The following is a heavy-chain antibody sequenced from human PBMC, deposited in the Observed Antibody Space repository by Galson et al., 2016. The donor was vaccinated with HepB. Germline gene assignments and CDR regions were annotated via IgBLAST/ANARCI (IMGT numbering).Heavy chain of an antibody. CDR1: GFTFSSYA. CDR2: ISYDGGNK. Sequence: SLRLSCAASGFTFSSYAMHWVRQAPGKGLEWVTLISYDGGNKYYADSVKGRFTISRDNSKNTVYLHMNSLSAEDTAAYYCAKDQAGYCNCDNCYLPYYFDDWGQGTLVTVSS. V-gene: IGHV3-30-3*01. D-gene: IGHD2-15*01. J-gene: IGHJ4*02. CDR3: AKDQAGYCNCDNCYLPYYFDD.